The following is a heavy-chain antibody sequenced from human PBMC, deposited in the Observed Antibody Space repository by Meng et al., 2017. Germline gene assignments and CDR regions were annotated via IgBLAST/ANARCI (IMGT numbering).Heavy chain of an antibody. CDR2: TRNKANSYTT. CDR1: GFTFSDHY. CDR3: TTDLSPPFDY. Sequence: EVQLVESGGGLVQPGGSLRLSCAASGFTFSDHYMDWVRQAPGKGLEWVGRTRNKANSYTTEYAASVKGRFTISRDDSKNTLYLQMNSLKTEDTAVYYCTTDLSPPFDYWGQGTLVTVSS. J-gene: IGHJ4*02. V-gene: IGHV3-72*01.